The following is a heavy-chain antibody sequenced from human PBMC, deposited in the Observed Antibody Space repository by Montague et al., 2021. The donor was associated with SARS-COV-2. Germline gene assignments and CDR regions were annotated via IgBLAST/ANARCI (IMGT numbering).Heavy chain of an antibody. D-gene: IGHD3-22*01. V-gene: IGHV4-59*12. CDR1: GGSISSYY. CDR3: ARGGGSGYRYYFDY. J-gene: IGHJ4*02. CDR2: IYYSGRT. Sequence: SETLSLNCTVSGGSISSYYWSWIRQPPGKGLERIGYIYYSGRTNYNPSLKSRVTISVDTSKNQFSLKLSSVTAADTAVDYCARGGGSGYRYYFDYWGQGSLVTVSS.